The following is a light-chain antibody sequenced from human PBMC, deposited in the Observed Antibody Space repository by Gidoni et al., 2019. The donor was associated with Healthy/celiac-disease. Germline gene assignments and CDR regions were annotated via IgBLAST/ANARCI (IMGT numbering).Light chain of an antibody. Sequence: DIQMTQSPSSLSAPVGDRVTITCRASQSISSYLNWYQQKPGKAPKLLIYAASSLQSGVPSRFSGSGSGTDFTLTISSLQPEDFATYYCQQSYSTPWITFGPGTKVDIK. CDR1: QSISSY. CDR2: AAS. CDR3: QQSYSTPWIT. V-gene: IGKV1-39*01. J-gene: IGKJ3*01.